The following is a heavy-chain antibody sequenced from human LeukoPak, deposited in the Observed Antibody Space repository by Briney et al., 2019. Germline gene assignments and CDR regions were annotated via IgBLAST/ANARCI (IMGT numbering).Heavy chain of an antibody. V-gene: IGHV1-8*01. D-gene: IGHD3-3*01. J-gene: IGHJ4*02. CDR1: GYTFTSYD. CDR3: ARGGGAYYDFWSGYRPEYYFDY. CDR2: MNPNSGNT. Sequence: ASVKVSCKASGYTFTSYDINWVRQATGQGLEWMGWMNPNSGNTGYAQKFQGRVTMTRNTSISTAYMELSSLRSEDTAVYYCARGGGAYYDFWSGYRPEYYFDYWGQGTLVTVSS.